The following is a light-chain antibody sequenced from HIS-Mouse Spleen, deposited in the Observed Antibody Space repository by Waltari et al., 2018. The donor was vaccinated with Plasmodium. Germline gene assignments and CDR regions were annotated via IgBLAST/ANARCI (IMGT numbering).Light chain of an antibody. CDR2: AAS. Sequence: AIRMTQSPSSFSASTGDRVTITCRASQGISSYLAWYQQKPGKAPKLLIYAASTLQSGVPSSVSGSGSGTDFTLTISCLQSEDFATYYCQQYYSYLLTFGGGTKVEIK. V-gene: IGKV1-8*01. CDR1: QGISSY. CDR3: QQYYSYLLT. J-gene: IGKJ4*01.